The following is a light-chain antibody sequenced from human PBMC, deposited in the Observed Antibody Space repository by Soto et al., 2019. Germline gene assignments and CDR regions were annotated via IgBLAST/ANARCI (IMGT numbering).Light chain of an antibody. Sequence: VQMTQSPCSLPASVGDRVTITCPASQAISSWLAWYQQKPGKAPKLLIYSASTLNSGIPSRFSGSGSGTQFTLTISSLQSEDFAVYYCQQYYNWPRTFGQGTKVDIK. CDR3: QQYYNWPRT. CDR1: QAISSW. J-gene: IGKJ1*01. CDR2: SAS. V-gene: IGKV1-5*03.